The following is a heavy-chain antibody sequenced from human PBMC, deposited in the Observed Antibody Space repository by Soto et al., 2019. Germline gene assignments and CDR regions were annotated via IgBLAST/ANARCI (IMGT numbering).Heavy chain of an antibody. CDR3: ARDVWFGEFGWFDP. D-gene: IGHD3-10*01. Sequence: SETLSLTCTGSGGSISSYYWSWIRQPAGKGLEWIGRIYTSGSTNYNPSLKSRVTMSVDTSKNQFSLKLSSVTAADTAVYYCARDVWFGEFGWFDPWGQGTLVTVSS. J-gene: IGHJ5*02. V-gene: IGHV4-4*07. CDR1: GGSISSYY. CDR2: IYTSGST.